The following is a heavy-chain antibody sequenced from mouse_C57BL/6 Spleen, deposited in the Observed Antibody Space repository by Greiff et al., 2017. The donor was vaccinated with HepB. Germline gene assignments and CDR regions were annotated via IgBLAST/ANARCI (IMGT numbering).Heavy chain of an antibody. Sequence: QVQLQQPGAELVMPGASVKLSCKASGYTFTSYWMHWVKQRPGQGLEWIGEIDPSDSYTNYNQKFKGKSTLTVDKSSSTAYMQLNSLTSEDSAVYYCARRGDYYGSSYVYWYFDVWGTGTTVTVSS. J-gene: IGHJ1*03. CDR1: GYTFTSYW. CDR2: IDPSDSYT. V-gene: IGHV1-69*01. D-gene: IGHD1-1*01. CDR3: ARRGDYYGSSYVYWYFDV.